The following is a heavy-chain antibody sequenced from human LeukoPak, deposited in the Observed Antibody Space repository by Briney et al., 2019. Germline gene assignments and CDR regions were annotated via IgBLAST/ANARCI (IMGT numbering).Heavy chain of an antibody. CDR1: AGSISTYY. J-gene: IGHJ4*02. CDR2: IHYSGST. D-gene: IGHD3-10*01. Sequence: SETLSLTCTVSAGSISTYYWHWIRQPPGKGLEWIGYIHYSGSTNYNPSLKSRVTTSVDTSRHQFSLRLSSVTAADTAVYYCAREYVSGSFENWGQGTLATVSS. CDR3: AREYVSGSFEN. V-gene: IGHV4-59*01.